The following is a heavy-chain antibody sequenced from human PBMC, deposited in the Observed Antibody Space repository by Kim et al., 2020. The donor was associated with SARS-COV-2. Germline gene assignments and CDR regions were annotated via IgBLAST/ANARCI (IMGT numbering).Heavy chain of an antibody. Sequence: GSEKYYVDSVKGRFTISRDNAKNSLYLQMNRLRVEDTAVYYCARGRTDANWGQGTLVTVSS. V-gene: IGHV3-7*01. J-gene: IGHJ4*02. CDR3: ARGRTDAN. CDR2: GSEK.